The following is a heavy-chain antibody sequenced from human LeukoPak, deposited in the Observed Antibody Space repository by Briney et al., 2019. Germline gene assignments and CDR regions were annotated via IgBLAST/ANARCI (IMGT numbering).Heavy chain of an antibody. V-gene: IGHV4-38-2*02. J-gene: IGHJ4*02. CDR1: GYSISSGYY. CDR2: IYHSGST. CDR3: ARRVGVALDY. Sequence: SETLSLTCTVSGYSISSGYYWGWIRQPPGKGLEWIGSIYHSGSTYYNPSLKSRVTISVDTSKNQFSLKLSSVTAPDTAVYYCARRVGVALDYWGQGTLVTVSS. D-gene: IGHD2-15*01.